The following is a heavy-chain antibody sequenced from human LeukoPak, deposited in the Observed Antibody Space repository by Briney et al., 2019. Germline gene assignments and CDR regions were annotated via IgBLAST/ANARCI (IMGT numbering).Heavy chain of an antibody. Sequence: GGSLRLSCAASGFTFSSYWMNWARQAPGKGLEWVASISHNGNVNYYVDSVKGRFTISRDNAKNSLYLQMSNLRAEDTAVYFCARGGGLDVWGQGATVTVSS. CDR3: ARGGGLDV. D-gene: IGHD3-16*01. CDR1: GFTFSSYW. J-gene: IGHJ6*02. CDR2: ISHNGNVN. V-gene: IGHV3-7*03.